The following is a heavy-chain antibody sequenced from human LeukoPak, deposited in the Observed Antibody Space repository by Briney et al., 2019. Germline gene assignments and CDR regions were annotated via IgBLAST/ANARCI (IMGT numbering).Heavy chain of an antibody. CDR3: ARDDGSGEHAFDI. CDR2: IYPGDSDT. J-gene: IGHJ3*02. V-gene: IGHV5-51*01. Sequence: GESLKISCKGSGYIFTSNWIGWVLQMTGKGLEWMVIIYPGDSDTRYSPSLQGQVTISADKSISTAYLQWSSLKASDTAMYYCARDDGSGEHAFDIWGQGTMVTVSS. D-gene: IGHD3-10*01. CDR1: GYIFTSNW.